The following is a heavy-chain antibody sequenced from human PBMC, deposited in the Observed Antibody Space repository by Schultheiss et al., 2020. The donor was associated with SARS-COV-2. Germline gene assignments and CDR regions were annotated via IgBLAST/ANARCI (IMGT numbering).Heavy chain of an antibody. J-gene: IGHJ6*02. CDR1: GFSFSNYW. V-gene: IGHV3-23*01. D-gene: IGHD3-10*01. CDR3: AKAGSMVQGVYYYYGMDV. CDR2: ISGSGGST. Sequence: GGSLRLSCVASGFSFSNYWMHWVRQGPGKGPVWVSAISGSGGSTYYADSVKGRFTISRDNSKNTLYLQMNSLRAEDTAVYYCAKAGSMVQGVYYYYGMDVWGQGTTVTVSS.